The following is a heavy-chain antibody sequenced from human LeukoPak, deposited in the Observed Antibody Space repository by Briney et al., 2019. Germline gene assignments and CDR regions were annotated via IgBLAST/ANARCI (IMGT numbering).Heavy chain of an antibody. V-gene: IGHV3-13*04. D-gene: IGHD6-19*01. CDR2: IGSAGEA. Sequence: GGSLRLSCAASGFTFSSYDMHWGRQATGKGLEWVSVIGSAGEAYYSGSVKGRFTVSRETAKSSLYLQMNSLRAGDSAVYYCVGRLRGWSSGFDYWGQGTLVTVSS. CDR3: VGRLRGWSSGFDY. J-gene: IGHJ4*02. CDR1: GFTFSSYD.